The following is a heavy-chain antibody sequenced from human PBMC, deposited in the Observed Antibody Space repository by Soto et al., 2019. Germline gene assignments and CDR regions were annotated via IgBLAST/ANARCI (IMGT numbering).Heavy chain of an antibody. CDR1: GFTFSSYA. CDR2: ISYDGSNK. Sequence: VQLVESGGGVVQPGRSLRLSCAASGFTFSSYAMHWVRQAPGKGLEWVAVISYDGSNKYYADSVKGRFTISRDNSKNTLYLQMNSLRAEDTAVYYCARVEGDLLYGMDVWGQGTTVTVSS. CDR3: ARVEGDLLYGMDV. J-gene: IGHJ6*02. V-gene: IGHV3-30-3*01. D-gene: IGHD1-26*01.